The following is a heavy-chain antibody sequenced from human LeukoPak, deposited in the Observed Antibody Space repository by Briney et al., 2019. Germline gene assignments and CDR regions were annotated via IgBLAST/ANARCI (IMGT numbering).Heavy chain of an antibody. V-gene: IGHV4-39*01. J-gene: IGHJ4*02. CDR1: GGSISSSSYY. CDR3: ASQYCSSTSCSREPFDY. Sequence: PSETLSLTCTVSGGSISSSSYYWGWIRQPPGKGLEWIGSIYYSGSTYYNPSLKSRVTISVDTSKNQFSLKLSSVTAADTAAYYCASQYCSSTSCSREPFDYWGQGTLVTVSS. D-gene: IGHD2-2*01. CDR2: IYYSGST.